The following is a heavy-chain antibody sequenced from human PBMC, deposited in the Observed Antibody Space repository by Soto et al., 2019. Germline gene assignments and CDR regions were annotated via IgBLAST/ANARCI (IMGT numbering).Heavy chain of an antibody. CDR1: GGSISSGGYY. V-gene: IGHV4-31*03. CDR2: TYYSGST. CDR3: AISVFP. Sequence: QVQLQESGPGLVKPSQTLSLTCTVSGGSISSGGYYWSWIRQHPGKGLEWIGYTYYSGSTYYNPSLKSRVTVSVDRSKTQFSLKVTSVTAADTPMYYCAISVFPWGQGTLVTVSS. J-gene: IGHJ5*02.